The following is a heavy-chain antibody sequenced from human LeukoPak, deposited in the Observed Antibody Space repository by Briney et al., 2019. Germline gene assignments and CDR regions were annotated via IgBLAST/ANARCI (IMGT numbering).Heavy chain of an antibody. Sequence: GGSLRLSCAASGFIFTNYFMSWVRQAPGKGLERVASTKHDGSEKYYVDSVRGRFTISRDNTMNSLYLQMSSLRAEDTAVYCATDRGWRTSGYYLYYFEYWGQGTLVTFSS. CDR1: GFIFTNYF. CDR2: TKHDGSEK. J-gene: IGHJ4*02. CDR3: ATDRGWRTSGYYLYYFEY. V-gene: IGHV3-7*01. D-gene: IGHD3-3*01.